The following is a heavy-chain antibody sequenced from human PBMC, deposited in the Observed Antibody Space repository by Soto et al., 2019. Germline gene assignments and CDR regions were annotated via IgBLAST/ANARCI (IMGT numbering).Heavy chain of an antibody. Sequence: QVQLVESGGGLVKPGGSLRLSCAASGFTFSDYYMSWIRQAAGKGLEWVSYISSSVSTIYYAVSVNRRFTINGYNAKNSLYLQMNSLRAEDTAVYYCARDSEYFQHWGQGTLVTVSS. J-gene: IGHJ1*01. V-gene: IGHV3-11*01. CDR3: ARDSEYFQH. CDR1: GFTFSDYY. CDR2: ISSSVSTI.